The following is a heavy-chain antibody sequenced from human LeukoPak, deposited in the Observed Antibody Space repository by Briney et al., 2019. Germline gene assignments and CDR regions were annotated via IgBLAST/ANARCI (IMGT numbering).Heavy chain of an antibody. V-gene: IGHV3-23*01. CDR1: GFTFSSHA. CDR3: AKSSRYGTGWYGRIDY. D-gene: IGHD6-19*01. Sequence: GGSLRLSCAASGFTFSSHAMSWVRQAPGKGLEWVSAISDRGGNKQYTDSVKGRLTISRDNSKNTLYLQMNSLRADDTAVYYCAKSSRYGTGWYGRIDYWGQGTLVTVS. J-gene: IGHJ4*02. CDR2: ISDRGGNK.